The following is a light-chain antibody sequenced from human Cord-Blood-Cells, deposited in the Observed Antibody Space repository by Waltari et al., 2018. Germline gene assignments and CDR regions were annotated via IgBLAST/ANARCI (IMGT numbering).Light chain of an antibody. J-gene: IGKJ2*01. CDR2: WAS. CDR3: QQYYSTPYT. V-gene: IGKV4-1*01. Sequence: DIVMTQSPDSLAVSLGERATINCKSSQSVLYSSNNKNYLAWYQQKPGQPPKMLIYWASTREDGVPDRFSGSGSGTDFPLTISSLQAEDVAVYYCQQYYSTPYTFGQGTKLEIK. CDR1: QSVLYSSNNKNY.